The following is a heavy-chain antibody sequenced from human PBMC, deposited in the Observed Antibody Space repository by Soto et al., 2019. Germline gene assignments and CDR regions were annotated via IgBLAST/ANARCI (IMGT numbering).Heavy chain of an antibody. CDR3: ARDCRGQLWLSCVLDY. J-gene: IGHJ4*02. Sequence: QVQLVQSGAEVKKPGSSVKVSCKASGGTFSSYTISWVRQAPGQGLEWMGRIIPILGIANYAQKFQGRVTITADKSTSTAYMELSSLRSEDTAVYYCARDCRGQLWLSCVLDYWGQGTLVTVSS. CDR1: GGTFSSYT. D-gene: IGHD5-18*01. CDR2: IIPILGIA. V-gene: IGHV1-69*08.